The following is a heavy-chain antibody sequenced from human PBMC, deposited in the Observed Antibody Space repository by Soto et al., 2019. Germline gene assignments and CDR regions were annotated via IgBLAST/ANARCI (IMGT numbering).Heavy chain of an antibody. Sequence: GESLTISCKGSGYSFTSYLICWVRQMPVKGLEWMGIIYPGDSDTRYSPSFQGQVTISADKSISPAYLQWSSLKASDTAMYYCARRAVERGSDYYYYGRDVWVHGTTVTVSS. D-gene: IGHD1-26*01. CDR2: IYPGDSDT. CDR1: GYSFTSYL. J-gene: IGHJ6*02. CDR3: ARRAVERGSDYYYYGRDV. V-gene: IGHV5-51*01.